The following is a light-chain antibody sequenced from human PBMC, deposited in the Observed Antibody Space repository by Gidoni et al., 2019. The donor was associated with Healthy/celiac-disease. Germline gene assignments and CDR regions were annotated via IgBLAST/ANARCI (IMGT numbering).Light chain of an antibody. CDR2: EVS. CDR3: STYTSSSTQV. CDR1: SRAVGGYNY. Sequence: QSALTQPASVSGSPGPSITISCTEPSRAVGGYNYVSWYHQHPGKAPKLMIYEVSNRPSGVSYRFSGSKSGNTASMTISGLQAEDEADYYCSTYTSSSTQVFGTGTKVTVL. V-gene: IGLV2-14*01. J-gene: IGLJ1*01.